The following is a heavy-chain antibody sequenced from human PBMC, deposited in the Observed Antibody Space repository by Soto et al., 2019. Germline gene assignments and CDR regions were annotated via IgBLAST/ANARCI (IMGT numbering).Heavy chain of an antibody. J-gene: IGHJ4*02. D-gene: IGHD3-22*01. V-gene: IGHV3-33*01. CDR1: GFTFSNYG. CDR3: VRTWRGDSSGSYG. Sequence: QVQLVESGGGVVQPGRSLRLSCAASGFTFSNYGMHWVRQAPGKGLEWVAIIWYDGSNKYYADSVKGRFTISRDNSKKTLYLQMKSLRAEDTAVYYCVRTWRGDSSGSYGWGQGTLVTVSS. CDR2: IWYDGSNK.